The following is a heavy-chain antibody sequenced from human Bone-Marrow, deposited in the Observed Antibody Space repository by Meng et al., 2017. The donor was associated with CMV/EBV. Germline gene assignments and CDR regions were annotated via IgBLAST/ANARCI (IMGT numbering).Heavy chain of an antibody. J-gene: IGHJ6*02. V-gene: IGHV1-2*02. Sequence: ASVLVSCKVSVYTVTGYYMHWVRQAPGQGLEWMGWINPNSGGTNYAQKFQGRVTMTRDTSISTAYMELSRLRSDDTAVYYCARDPHRTTIFGVVGYYYGMDVWGQGTTVTVSS. CDR3: ARDPHRTTIFGVVGYYYGMDV. CDR2: INPNSGGT. CDR1: VYTVTGYY. D-gene: IGHD3-3*01.